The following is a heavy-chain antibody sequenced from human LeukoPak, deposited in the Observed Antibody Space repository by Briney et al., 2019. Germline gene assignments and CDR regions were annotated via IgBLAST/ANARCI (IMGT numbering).Heavy chain of an antibody. J-gene: IGHJ4*02. Sequence: SETLSLTCTVSGGSISSGGYYWSWIRQHPGKGLEWIGYIYYSGSTYYNPSLKSRVTISVDTSKNQFSLKLSSVTAADTAVYYWPRRAYDILTGYYLFDYWGQGTLVTVSS. CDR3: PRRAYDILTGYYLFDY. D-gene: IGHD3-9*01. CDR1: GGSISSGGYY. V-gene: IGHV4-31*03. CDR2: IYYSGST.